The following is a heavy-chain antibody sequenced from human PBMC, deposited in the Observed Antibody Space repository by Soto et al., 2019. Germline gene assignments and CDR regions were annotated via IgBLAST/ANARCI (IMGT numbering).Heavy chain of an antibody. CDR2: IYSSGSN. CDR3: ARGYESGYTFGHDL. D-gene: IGHD3-3*01. Sequence: SETLSLTCTVSCDSISSTYWSWVRQPAGRGLEWIGRIYSSGSNNYNPSLESRVTMSVDTSKNQFSLTLRSVTAADTAVYFCARGYESGYTFGHDLWGQGTLVTVSS. CDR1: CDSISSTY. V-gene: IGHV4-4*07. J-gene: IGHJ5*02.